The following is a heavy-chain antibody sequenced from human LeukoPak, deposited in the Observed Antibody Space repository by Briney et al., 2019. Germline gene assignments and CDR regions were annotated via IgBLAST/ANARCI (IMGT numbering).Heavy chain of an antibody. CDR2: ISSEGFT. V-gene: IGHV3-53*01. CDR1: GGGVNRYY. D-gene: IGHD2-15*01. Sequence: GGSLRLSCAVAGGGVNRYYMGWVRQAPGKGLEWVSIISSEGFTYYADSVKGRFAISRDNFKNSLYLEMNSLRAEDTAFYYCARGRGGDWGQGALVTVSS. J-gene: IGHJ4*02. CDR3: ARGRGGD.